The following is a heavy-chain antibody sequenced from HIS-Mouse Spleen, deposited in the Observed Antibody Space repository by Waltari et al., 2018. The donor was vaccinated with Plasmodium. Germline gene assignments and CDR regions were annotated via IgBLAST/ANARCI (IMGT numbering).Heavy chain of an antibody. J-gene: IGHJ5*02. CDR3: ARWVGNWFDP. D-gene: IGHD1-26*01. CDR1: GGSISSGGYY. Sequence: QVQLQESGPGLVKPSQTLSLTCTVSGGSISSGGYYWSWIRQHPGKGLEWIGYIYYSGGTYNNPSLKSRVTISVDTSKNQCSRKLSSVTAADTAVYYCARWVGNWFDPWGQGTLVTVSS. V-gene: IGHV4-31*03. CDR2: IYYSGGT.